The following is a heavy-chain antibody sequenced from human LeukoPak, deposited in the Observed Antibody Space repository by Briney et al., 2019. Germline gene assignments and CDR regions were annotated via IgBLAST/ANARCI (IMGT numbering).Heavy chain of an antibody. D-gene: IGHD2-8*01. CDR3: ARETVYRSVDYYYYMDV. CDR1: GFTFSSYE. V-gene: IGHV3-48*03. J-gene: IGHJ6*03. CDR2: IRRSGTAI. Sequence: GGSLRLSCAASGFTFSSYEMNWVRQAPGKGLEWVSYIRRSGTAIYYADSVKGRFTISRDNAKNSLYLQMNSLRAEDTAVYYCARETVYRSVDYYYYMDVWGKGTTVTVSS.